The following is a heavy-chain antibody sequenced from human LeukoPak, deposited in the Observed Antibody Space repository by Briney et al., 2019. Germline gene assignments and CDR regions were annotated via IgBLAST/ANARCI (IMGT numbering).Heavy chain of an antibody. J-gene: IGHJ4*02. D-gene: IGHD2-15*01. CDR3: AREERILGYCSGGSCYPVNLVDY. CDR1: GYTFTGYY. V-gene: IGHV1-2*02. CDR2: LYPNSGGT. Sequence: ASVKVSCKASGYTFTGYYMHWVRQAPGQGLEWMGWLYPNSGGTNYAQKFQGRVTMTRATSISTAYMELSKLRAYDPAVCYCAREERILGYCSGGSCYPVNLVDYWGQGTLVSVSS.